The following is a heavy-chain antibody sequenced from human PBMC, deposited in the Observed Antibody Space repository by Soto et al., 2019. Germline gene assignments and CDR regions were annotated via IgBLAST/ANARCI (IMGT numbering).Heavy chain of an antibody. V-gene: IGHV3-15*01. Sequence: PGGSLRLSCAASGFTFSNAWMSWVRQAPGKGLEWVGRIKSKTDGGTTDYAAPVKGRFTISRDDSKNTLYLQMNSLKTEDTAVYYCTTASDTIRGEIYYYYMDVWGKGTTVTVSS. CDR1: GFTFSNAW. D-gene: IGHD3-16*01. CDR3: TTASDTIRGEIYYYYMDV. CDR2: IKSKTDGGTT. J-gene: IGHJ6*03.